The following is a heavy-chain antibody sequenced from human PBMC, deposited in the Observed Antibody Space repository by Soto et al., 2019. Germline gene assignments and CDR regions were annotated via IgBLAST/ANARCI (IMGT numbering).Heavy chain of an antibody. CDR2: IYEGETT. Sequence: QLQLQESGPGLVKPSETPSLTCAVSGASISRTGFHWGWIRQPPGQGLEWIGSIYEGETTFYNSSLKSRVTIPADTSKNHFSLKLSSVTAADTAVYYCARRGSGHTFDYWGQGTLVTVSS. CDR3: ARRGSGHTFDY. D-gene: IGHD3-10*01. V-gene: IGHV4-39*01. CDR1: GASISRTGFH. J-gene: IGHJ4*02.